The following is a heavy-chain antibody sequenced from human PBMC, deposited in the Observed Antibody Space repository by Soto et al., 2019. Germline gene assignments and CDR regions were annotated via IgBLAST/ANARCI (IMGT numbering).Heavy chain of an antibody. CDR3: AREGYYGSGSYYLRGSYDY. J-gene: IGHJ4*02. CDR2: ISSSSSYT. Sequence: GGSLRLSCAASGFTFSDYYMSWIRQAPGKGLEWVSYISSSSSYTNYADSVKGRFTISRDNAKNSLYLQMNSLRAEDTAVYYCAREGYYGSGSYYLRGSYDYWGQGTLVTVSS. V-gene: IGHV3-11*06. D-gene: IGHD3-10*01. CDR1: GFTFSDYY.